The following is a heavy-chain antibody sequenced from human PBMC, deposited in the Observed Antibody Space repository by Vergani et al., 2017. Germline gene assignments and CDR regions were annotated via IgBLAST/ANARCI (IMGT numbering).Heavy chain of an antibody. V-gene: IGHV4-59*01. CDR1: DGSISPYF. CDR3: ARAVVPAARYYYYYMDV. J-gene: IGHJ6*03. CDR2: IFYIGIP. Sequence: QVQLQESGPGLVRPSETLSLSCTVSDGSISPYFWSWIRQPPGKGLEWIGYIFYIGIPNYNPSLKSRMTMSVDTSKNQFSLKLSSVTAADTAVYYCARAVVPAARYYYYYMDVWGKGTTVTVSS. D-gene: IGHD2-2*01.